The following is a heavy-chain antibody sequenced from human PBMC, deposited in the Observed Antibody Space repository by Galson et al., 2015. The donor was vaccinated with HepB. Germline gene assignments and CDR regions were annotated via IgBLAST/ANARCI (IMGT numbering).Heavy chain of an antibody. CDR3: ARDGSKAYFDY. CDR1: GFTFSSYA. Sequence: SLRLSCAASGFTFSSYAMHWVRQAPGKGLEWVAVISYDGSNKYYADSVKGRFTISRDNSKNTLYLQMNSLRAEDTAVYYCARDGSKAYFDYWGQGTLVTVSS. CDR2: ISYDGSNK. J-gene: IGHJ4*02. V-gene: IGHV3-30*04.